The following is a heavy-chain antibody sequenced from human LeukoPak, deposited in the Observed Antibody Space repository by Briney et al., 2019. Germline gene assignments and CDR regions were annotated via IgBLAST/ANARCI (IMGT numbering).Heavy chain of an antibody. Sequence: GGSLRLSCAASGFTFSSYWMSWVRQAPGEGLEWVANIKQVGSEKYYVDSVKGRFTISRDNAKNSLYLQMNSLRAEDTAVYYCAELGITMIGGVWGKGTTVTISS. D-gene: IGHD3-10*02. CDR3: AELGITMIGGV. CDR1: GFTFSSYW. CDR2: IKQVGSEK. J-gene: IGHJ6*04. V-gene: IGHV3-7*01.